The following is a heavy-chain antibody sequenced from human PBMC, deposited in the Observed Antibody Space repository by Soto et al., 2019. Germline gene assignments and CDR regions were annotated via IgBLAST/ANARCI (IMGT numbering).Heavy chain of an antibody. D-gene: IGHD2-15*01. CDR1: GGSISSSSYY. V-gene: IGHV4-39*01. J-gene: IGHJ4*02. CDR3: ARRSDGWSYFDY. Sequence: KSSETLSLTCTVSGGSISSSSYYWGWIRQPPGKGLEWIGSIYYSGSTYYNPSLKSRVTISVDTSKNQFSLKLSSVTAADTAVYYCARRSDGWSYFDYWGQGTLVTVSS. CDR2: IYYSGST.